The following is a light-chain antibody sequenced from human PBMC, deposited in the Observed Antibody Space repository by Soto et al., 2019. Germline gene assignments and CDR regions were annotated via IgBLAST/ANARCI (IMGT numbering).Light chain of an antibody. CDR2: GAS. CDR1: QSVSSSY. J-gene: IGKJ3*01. CDR3: QHYGTSAL. V-gene: IGKV3-20*01. Sequence: EIVLTQSPGTLSLSPGERATLSCRASQSVSSSYIAWYQQKPGQAPRLLIYGASSRATGIPDRFSVSASGTDFTLTISRLEPEDFPVYYCQHYGTSALFGPGTKVDIK.